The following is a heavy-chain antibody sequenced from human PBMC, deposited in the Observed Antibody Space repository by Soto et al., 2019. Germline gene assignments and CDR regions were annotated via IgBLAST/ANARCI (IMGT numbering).Heavy chain of an antibody. J-gene: IGHJ4*02. CDR3: ARGGYCSSTSCYYDYVWGSYRPVLFDY. D-gene: IGHD3-16*02. Sequence: ASETLSLTCAVYGGSFSGYYWSWIRQPPGKGLEWIREINHSGSTNYNPSLKSRVTISVDTSKNQFSLKLSSVTAADTAVYYCARGGYCSSTSCYYDYVWGSYRPVLFDYWGQGTLVTVSS. CDR2: INHSGST. CDR1: GGSFSGYY. V-gene: IGHV4-34*01.